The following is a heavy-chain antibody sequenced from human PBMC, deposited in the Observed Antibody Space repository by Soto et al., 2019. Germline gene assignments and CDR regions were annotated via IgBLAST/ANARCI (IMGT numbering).Heavy chain of an antibody. CDR2: ISGSGDST. CDR3: SKGIYSYGYNSFDY. Sequence: GGSLRLSCAASGFTFSSYAMSWVRQAPGKGLEWVSAISGSGDSTYDADSVKGRFTISRDNSKNTLYLQMNSLRAEDTAVYYCSKGIYSYGYNSFDYWSQGTLVTGSS. D-gene: IGHD5-18*01. J-gene: IGHJ4*02. V-gene: IGHV3-23*01. CDR1: GFTFSSYA.